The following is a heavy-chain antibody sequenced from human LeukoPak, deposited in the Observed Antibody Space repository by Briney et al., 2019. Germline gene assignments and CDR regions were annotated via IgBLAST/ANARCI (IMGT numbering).Heavy chain of an antibody. D-gene: IGHD3-9*01. Sequence: GASVKVSCKASGYTFTGYYMHWVRQAPGQGLEWMGWIKVNSGGANYAQKFQGRVTMTRDTSISTAYMELSRLRSDDTAVYYCARDREGYYDILTGYYGVGAFDIWGQGTMVTVSS. CDR2: IKVNSGGA. CDR3: ARDREGYYDILTGYYGVGAFDI. CDR1: GYTFTGYY. V-gene: IGHV1-2*02. J-gene: IGHJ3*02.